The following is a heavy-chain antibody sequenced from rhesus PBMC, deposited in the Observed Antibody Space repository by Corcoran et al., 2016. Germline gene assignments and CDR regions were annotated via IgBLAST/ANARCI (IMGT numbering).Heavy chain of an antibody. CDR2: IYGSSTST. Sequence: QVQLQESGPGVVKPSETLSLTCAVSGGSLRDSYRWSWIRPPPGKGLEWIGYIYGSSTSTNYNPSLKSRVTISKDTSKNQFSLKLSAVTAADTAVYHCARHSGPFDYWGQGVLVTVSS. J-gene: IGHJ4*01. D-gene: IGHD5-24*01. V-gene: IGHV4S10*01. CDR1: GGSLRDSYR. CDR3: ARHSGPFDY.